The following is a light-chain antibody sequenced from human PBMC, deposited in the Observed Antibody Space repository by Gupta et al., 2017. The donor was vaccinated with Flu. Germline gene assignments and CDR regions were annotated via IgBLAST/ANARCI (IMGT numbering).Light chain of an antibody. CDR3: AAWYDSLNGHYV. Sequence: QSVLAQPPSASGLPGQRVTICCSGSSSNSGRYPVNWYQQVPGTAPKLLIYGNHQRPSGVPVRFSGSKSGTSASLAISGLQSEDEADYYCAAWYDSLNGHYVFGTGTEVTVL. V-gene: IGLV1-44*01. CDR1: SSNSGRYP. J-gene: IGLJ1*01. CDR2: GNH.